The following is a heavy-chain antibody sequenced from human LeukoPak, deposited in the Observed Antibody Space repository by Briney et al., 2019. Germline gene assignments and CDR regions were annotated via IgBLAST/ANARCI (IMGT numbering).Heavy chain of an antibody. J-gene: IGHJ6*02. D-gene: IGHD2-15*01. CDR2: MSVSGDKT. V-gene: IGHV3-23*01. Sequence: PGGSLRLSCAASGFTFSTYAMSWVRQAPGKGLEWVSAMSVSGDKTYYAGSVKGRYTISRDNSKNTLFLQMNRLRAEDTAVYYCAKLAAASEYSFTDVWGQGTTVTVSS. CDR3: AKLAAASEYSFTDV. CDR1: GFTFSTYA.